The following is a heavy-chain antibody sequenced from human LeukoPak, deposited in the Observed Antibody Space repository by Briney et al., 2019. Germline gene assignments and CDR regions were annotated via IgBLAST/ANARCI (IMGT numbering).Heavy chain of an antibody. CDR1: GFTFSYYA. CDR2: ISGSGTSA. D-gene: IGHD2-8*01. Sequence: LTGGSLRLSCAASGFTFSYYAMIWVRQAPGKGLEWVSVISGSGTSADYADSVKGRFTISRDNSKNTLYLRMNNLRAEDTGLYYCARDGARGYCTNGVCYPLEYWGQGTLVTVSS. J-gene: IGHJ4*02. CDR3: ARDGARGYCTNGVCYPLEY. V-gene: IGHV3-23*01.